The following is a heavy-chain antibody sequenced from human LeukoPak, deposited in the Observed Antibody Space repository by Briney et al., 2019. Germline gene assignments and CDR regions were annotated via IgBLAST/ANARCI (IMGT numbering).Heavy chain of an antibody. CDR3: AKGATVVVVTTIQY. D-gene: IGHD3-22*01. Sequence: GGSLRLSCAASGFTFSSYWMHWVRQAPGKGLVWVSNINSDGSTTTYADSVKGRFTISRDNAENTLYLQMISLRAEDTAVYYCAKGATVVVVTTIQYWGQGTLVTVSS. CDR2: INSDGSTT. V-gene: IGHV3-74*01. CDR1: GFTFSSYW. J-gene: IGHJ1*01.